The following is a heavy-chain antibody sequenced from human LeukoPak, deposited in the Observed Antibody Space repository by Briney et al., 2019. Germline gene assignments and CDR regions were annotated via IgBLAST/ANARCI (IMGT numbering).Heavy chain of an antibody. D-gene: IGHD3-3*01. Sequence: GASVKVSCKVSGYTLTELSMHWVRQAPGKGLEWMGGFDPEDGETIYAQKFQGRVTMTEDTSTDTAYMELSSLRSEDTAVYYCATDSVFGVGRSAFDIWGQGTMVTVSS. V-gene: IGHV1-24*01. CDR1: GYTLTELS. CDR2: FDPEDGET. J-gene: IGHJ3*02. CDR3: ATDSVFGVGRSAFDI.